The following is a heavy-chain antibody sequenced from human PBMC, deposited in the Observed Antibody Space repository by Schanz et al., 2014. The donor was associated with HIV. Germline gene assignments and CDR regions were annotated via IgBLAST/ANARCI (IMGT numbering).Heavy chain of an antibody. CDR1: GYTFTSYD. Sequence: QVHLVQSGAEVKKPGASVKVSCKASGYTFTSYDINWVRQATGQGLEWMGWMNPNSGNTGFAQKFQGRVTMTRNTSINTAYMEVSGLKSEDTAVYYCARKISISNQWLRALYSNYGMDVWGQGTTVTVSS. CDR2: MNPNSGNT. D-gene: IGHD5-12*01. V-gene: IGHV1-8*01. J-gene: IGHJ6*02. CDR3: ARKISISNQWLRALYSNYGMDV.